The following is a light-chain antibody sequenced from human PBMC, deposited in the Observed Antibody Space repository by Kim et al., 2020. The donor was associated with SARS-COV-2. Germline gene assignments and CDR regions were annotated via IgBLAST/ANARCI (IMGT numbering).Light chain of an antibody. CDR2: GAS. CDR1: QSVSSN. Sequence: EILMTQSPATLSVSPGERATLSCRASQSVSSNLVWYQQRPGQAPRLLIYGASTRATGIPARFSGSGAGTEFTLTISSLQSEDFVVYYCQKYDSWPRTFGQGTKVDIK. V-gene: IGKV3-15*01. J-gene: IGKJ1*01. CDR3: QKYDSWPRT.